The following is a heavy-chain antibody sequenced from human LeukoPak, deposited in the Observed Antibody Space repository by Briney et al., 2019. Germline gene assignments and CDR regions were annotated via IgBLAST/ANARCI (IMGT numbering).Heavy chain of an antibody. CDR3: ARRLTQYDCFDP. Sequence: SQTLSLTCAISGDSVSSNSVTWNWIRQSPSRGLEWLGRTYYRSTRYNDYAVSVRGRITVNPDTSKNQFSLHLNSVTPEDTAVYYCARRLTQYDCFDPWGQGILVTVSS. D-gene: IGHD2-2*01. CDR1: GDSVSSNSVT. J-gene: IGHJ5*02. V-gene: IGHV6-1*01. CDR2: TYYRSTRYN.